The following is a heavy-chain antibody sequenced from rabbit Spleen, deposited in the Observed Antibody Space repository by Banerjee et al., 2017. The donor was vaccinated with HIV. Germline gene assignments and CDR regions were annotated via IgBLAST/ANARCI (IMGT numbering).Heavy chain of an antibody. V-gene: IGHV1S45*01. Sequence: QEQLVESGGGLVKPGASLTLTCTASGFSFSSSYYMCWVRQAPGKGLEWIACIYTGFSGSTYFATWAKVRFTISKTSSTTVTLQMTSLTAADTATYFCARGGDYGGDGFNLWGPGTLVTVS. D-gene: IGHD2-1*01. CDR2: IYTGFSGST. J-gene: IGHJ4*01. CDR1: GFSFSSSYY. CDR3: ARGGDYGGDGFNL.